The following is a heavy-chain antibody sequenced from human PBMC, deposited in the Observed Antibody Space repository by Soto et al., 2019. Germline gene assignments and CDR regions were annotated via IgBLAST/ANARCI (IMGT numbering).Heavy chain of an antibody. V-gene: IGHV3-11*01. CDR1: GFTFSDYY. J-gene: IGHJ5*02. Sequence: GGSLRLSCAASGFTFSDYYMSWIRQAPGKGLECVSYISSSGASIYYADSVKGRFTISRDNAENSLSLQMNSLRAEDTAVYYCVRGGWSSSGGIAASWGQGTLVTVSS. CDR3: VRGGWSSSGGIAAS. CDR2: ISSSGASI. D-gene: IGHD6-13*01.